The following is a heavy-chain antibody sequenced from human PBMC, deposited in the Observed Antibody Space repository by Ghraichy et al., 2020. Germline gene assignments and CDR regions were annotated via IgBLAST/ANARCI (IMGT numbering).Heavy chain of an antibody. D-gene: IGHD6-6*01. CDR3: ERVGIPGRREDFFGWFDP. CDR2: ISSSGSTI. Sequence: GGSLRLSCGASGFTFSSYSMYWVRQAPGKGLEWVSYISSSGSTIYYADSVKGRFTISRDNAKNSLYLQMNSLRDEDTAVYYCERVGIPGRREDFFGWFDPWGQGTLVTVSS. CDR1: GFTFSSYS. V-gene: IGHV3-48*02. J-gene: IGHJ5*02.